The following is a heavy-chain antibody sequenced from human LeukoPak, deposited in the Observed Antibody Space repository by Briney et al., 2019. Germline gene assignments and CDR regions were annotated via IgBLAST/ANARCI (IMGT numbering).Heavy chain of an antibody. CDR3: ARQGFYTPRIDNWFDP. Sequence: PSETLSLTCTVSGGYISSSSYYWGWIRQPPGKGLEWIGSIYYSGSTYYNPSLKSRVIISVDTSKNQFSLKLSSVTAADTAVYYCARQGFYTPRIDNWFDPWGQGTLVTVSS. V-gene: IGHV4-39*01. J-gene: IGHJ5*02. CDR1: GGYISSSSYY. D-gene: IGHD2-21*01. CDR2: IYYSGST.